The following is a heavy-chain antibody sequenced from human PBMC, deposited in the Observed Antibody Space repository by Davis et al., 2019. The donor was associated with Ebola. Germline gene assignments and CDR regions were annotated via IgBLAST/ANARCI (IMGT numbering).Heavy chain of an antibody. J-gene: IGHJ6*02. CDR1: GFTFSSYS. V-gene: IGHV3-74*01. CDR3: ARGKNAHYTGIVDGLDV. CDR2: INNDGSRT. Sequence: HTGGSLRLSCEASGFTFSSYSIHWVRQAPGKGLVWVSRINNDGSRTNYADSVKGRFTISRDNAKNTLYLQLNSLRPGDTALYYCARGKNAHYTGIVDGLDVWGQGTTVTVSS. D-gene: IGHD3-3*01.